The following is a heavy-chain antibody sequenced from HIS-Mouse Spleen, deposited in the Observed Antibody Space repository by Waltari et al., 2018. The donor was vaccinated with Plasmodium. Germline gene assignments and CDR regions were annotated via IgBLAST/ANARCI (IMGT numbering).Heavy chain of an antibody. J-gene: IGHJ2*01. V-gene: IGHV3-21*01. Sequence: EVQLVESGGGLVKPGGSLRLSCAASGFTFSSYSMNWVRQGPGKGWEWVSSIRRSSSYIYDADSVKGRFTISRDNAKNSLYLQMNSRRAEDTAVYYCARDTRLEVRSYWYFDLWGRGTLVTVSS. D-gene: IGHD3-3*01. CDR3: ARDTRLEVRSYWYFDL. CDR1: GFTFSSYS. CDR2: IRRSSSYI.